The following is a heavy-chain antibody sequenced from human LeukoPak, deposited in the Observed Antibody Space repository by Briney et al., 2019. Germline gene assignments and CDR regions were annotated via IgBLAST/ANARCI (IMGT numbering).Heavy chain of an antibody. CDR3: ARDQKQWLGYYYYYYMDV. CDR1: GGTFSSYA. J-gene: IGHJ6*03. Sequence: ASVKVSCKASGGTFSSYAINWVRQAPGQGLEWMGGIIPIFGTANYAQKFQGRVTITADESTSTAYMELRSLRSDDTAVYYCARDQKQWLGYYYYYYMDVWGKGTTVTISS. CDR2: IIPIFGTA. V-gene: IGHV1-69*13. D-gene: IGHD6-19*01.